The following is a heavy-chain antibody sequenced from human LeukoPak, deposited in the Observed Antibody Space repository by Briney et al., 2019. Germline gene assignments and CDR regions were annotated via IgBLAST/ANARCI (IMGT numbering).Heavy chain of an antibody. V-gene: IGHV1-69*04. CDR2: IIPILGIA. Sequence: ASVKVSCKASGGTFSSYAISWVRQAPGQGLEWMGRIIPILGIANYAQKFQGRVTITADKSTSTAYMELSSLRSEDTAVYYCAREGESSGYSSYYFDYWGQGTLVTVSS. CDR3: AREGESSGYSSYYFDY. J-gene: IGHJ4*02. CDR1: GGTFSSYA. D-gene: IGHD3-22*01.